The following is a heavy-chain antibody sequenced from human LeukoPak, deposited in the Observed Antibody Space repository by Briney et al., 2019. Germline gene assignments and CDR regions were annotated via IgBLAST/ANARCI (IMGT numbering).Heavy chain of an antibody. CDR1: GYSFTSYW. D-gene: IGHD6-13*01. V-gene: IGHV5-51*01. Sequence: GESLEISCKGSGYSFTSYWIGWVRQMPGKGLEWMGIIYPGDSDTRYSPSFQGQVTISADKSISTVYLQWSSLKASDTAMYYCARHVEEFRVSAAAGYWGQGTLVTVSS. J-gene: IGHJ4*02. CDR3: ARHVEEFRVSAAAGY. CDR2: IYPGDSDT.